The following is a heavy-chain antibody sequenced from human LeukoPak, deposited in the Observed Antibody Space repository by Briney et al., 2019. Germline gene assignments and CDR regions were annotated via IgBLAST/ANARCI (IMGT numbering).Heavy chain of an antibody. CDR2: INPNSGGT. D-gene: IGHD6-25*01. J-gene: IGHJ6*02. CDR3: ASEYSSASYYGMDV. Sequence: ASVRVSCKASGYTFTGYYMHWVRQAPGQGLEWMGWINPNSGGTNYAQKFQGRVTMARDTSISTAYMELSRLRSDDTAVYYCASEYSSASYYGMDVWGQGTTVTVSS. CDR1: GYTFTGYY. V-gene: IGHV1-2*02.